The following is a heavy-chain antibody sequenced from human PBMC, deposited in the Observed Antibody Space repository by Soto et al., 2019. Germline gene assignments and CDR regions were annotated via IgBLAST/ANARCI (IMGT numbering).Heavy chain of an antibody. J-gene: IGHJ5*02. D-gene: IGHD6-19*01. CDR3: ARVAQWLVFNWFDP. CDR2: IIPIFGTA. CDR1: GGTFSSYA. V-gene: IGHV1-69*13. Sequence: SVKVSCTASGGTFSSYAISWVRQAPGQGLEWMGGIIPIFGTANYAQKFQGRVTITADESTSTAYMELSSLRSEDTAVYYCARVAQWLVFNWFDPWGQGTLVTVSS.